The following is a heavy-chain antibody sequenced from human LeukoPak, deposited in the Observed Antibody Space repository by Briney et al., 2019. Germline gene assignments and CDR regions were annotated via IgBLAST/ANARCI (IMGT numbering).Heavy chain of an antibody. D-gene: IGHD6-19*01. V-gene: IGHV3-23*01. CDR3: AKEEGKQWLEGGVQH. CDR1: GFTFSSYA. CDR2: LSGSGGST. J-gene: IGHJ1*01. Sequence: GGSLRLSCAASGFTFSSYAMSWVRQAPGKGLEWVSALSGSGGSTYYADSVKGRFTISRDNSKNTLYLQMNSLRAEDTALYYCAKEEGKQWLEGGVQHWGQGTLVTVSS.